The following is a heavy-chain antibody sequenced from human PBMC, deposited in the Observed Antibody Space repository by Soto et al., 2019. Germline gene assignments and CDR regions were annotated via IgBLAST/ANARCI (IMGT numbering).Heavy chain of an antibody. D-gene: IGHD2-2*01. CDR1: GFTFSSYS. V-gene: IGHV3-21*01. CDR3: ARDCSSTSCYRYYYYGMDV. CDR2: ISSSSSYI. Sequence: EVQLVESGGGLVKPGWSLRLSCAASGFTFSSYSINWVRQAPGNGLEWVSSISSSSSYIYYADSVKGRFTISRDNAKHSLYLQMNSLGAEDTAVYYWARDCSSTSCYRYYYYGMDVWGKGTTVTVSS. J-gene: IGHJ6*04.